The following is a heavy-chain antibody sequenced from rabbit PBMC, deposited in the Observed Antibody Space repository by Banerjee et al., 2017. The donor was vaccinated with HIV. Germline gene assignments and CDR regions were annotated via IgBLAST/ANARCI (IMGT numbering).Heavy chain of an antibody. Sequence: QEHLEESGGGLVKPGGTLTLTCKASGFDLSSYYYMCWVRQAPGKRPEWIACIYNGDGSTYYASWAKGRFTISKTSSTTVTLQMTSLTAADTATYFCARADYAYGGQFKLWGQGTLVTVS. D-gene: IGHD6-1*01. V-gene: IGHV1S45*01. CDR2: IYNGDGST. J-gene: IGHJ4*01. CDR1: GFDLSSYYY. CDR3: ARADYAYGGQFKL.